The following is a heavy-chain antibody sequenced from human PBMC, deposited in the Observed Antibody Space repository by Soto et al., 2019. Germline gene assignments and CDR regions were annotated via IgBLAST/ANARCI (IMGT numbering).Heavy chain of an antibody. V-gene: IGHV4-34*01. J-gene: IGHJ4*02. D-gene: IGHD6-6*01. CDR3: ARRKIAARFLYYFDY. Sequence: PSETLSLTCAVYGGSFSGYYRSCIRQPPGKGLEWIGEINHSGSTNYNPSLKSRVTISVDTSKNQFSLKLSSVTAADTAVYYCARRKIAARFLYYFDYWGQGTLVTVSS. CDR2: INHSGST. CDR1: GGSFSGYY.